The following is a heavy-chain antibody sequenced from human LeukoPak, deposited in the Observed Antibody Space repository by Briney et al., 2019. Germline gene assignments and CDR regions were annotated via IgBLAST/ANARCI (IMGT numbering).Heavy chain of an antibody. CDR2: IYYSGST. CDR3: ARRVPRGYYDFWSGYSDQAFDI. J-gene: IGHJ3*02. D-gene: IGHD3-3*01. CDR1: GGSISSYY. Sequence: NPSETLSLTCTVSGGSISSYYWSWIRQPPGKGLEWIGYIYYSGSTNYNPSLKSRVTISVDTSKNQFSLKLSSVTAADTAVYYCARRVPRGYYDFWSGYSDQAFDIWGQGTMVTVSS. V-gene: IGHV4-59*08.